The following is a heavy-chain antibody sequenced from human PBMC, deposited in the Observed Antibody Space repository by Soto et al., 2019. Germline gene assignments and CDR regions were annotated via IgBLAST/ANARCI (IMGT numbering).Heavy chain of an antibody. CDR1: GFTVSSNY. CDR2: IYSGGST. CDR3: AREASGYENYYYGMDG. Sequence: GGSLRLSCAASGFTVSSNYMSWVRQAPGKGLEWVSVIYSGGSTYYADSVKGRFTISRGNSKNTLYLQMNSLRAEDTAVYYCAREASGYENYYYGMDGWGQGTTVTVSS. J-gene: IGHJ6*02. D-gene: IGHD5-12*01. V-gene: IGHV3-53*01.